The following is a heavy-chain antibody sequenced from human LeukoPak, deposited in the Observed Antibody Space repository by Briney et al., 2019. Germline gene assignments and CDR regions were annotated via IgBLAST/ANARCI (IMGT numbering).Heavy chain of an antibody. D-gene: IGHD6-19*01. CDR3: ARGLGGWYLLSRNNWFDP. CDR2: INHSGST. J-gene: IGHJ5*02. CDR1: GGSFSGYY. V-gene: IGHV4-34*01. Sequence: SETLSLTCAVYGGSFSGYYWSWIRQPPGKGLEWIGEINHSGSTNYNPSLKSRVTISVDTSKNQFSLKLSSVTAADAAVYYCARGLGGWYLLSRNNWFDPWGQGTLVTVSS.